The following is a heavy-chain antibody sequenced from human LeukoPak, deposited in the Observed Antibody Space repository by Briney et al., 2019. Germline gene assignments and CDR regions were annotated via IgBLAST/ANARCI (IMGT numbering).Heavy chain of an antibody. CDR1: GYTFTSYG. J-gene: IGHJ6*03. V-gene: IGHV1-18*01. CDR3: ARDCSTSCPDYMDV. Sequence: ASVKVSCKASGYTFTSYGISWVRQAPGQGLEWMGWISAYNGNTNYAQKLQGRVTMTTDTSTSTAYMELRSLRSDDTAVYYCARDCSTSCPDYMDVWGKGTTVTVSS. D-gene: IGHD2-2*01. CDR2: ISAYNGNT.